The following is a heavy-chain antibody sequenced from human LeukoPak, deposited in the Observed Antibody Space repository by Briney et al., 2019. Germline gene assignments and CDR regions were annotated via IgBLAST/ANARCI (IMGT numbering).Heavy chain of an antibody. CDR3: AKDGTYSSGWFDY. Sequence: GGSLRLSCAASGFTFSSYGMHWVRQAPGKGLEWVAVISYDGSNKYYADSVKGQFTISRDNSKNTLYLQMNSLRAEDTAVYYCAKDGTYSSGWFDYWGQGTLVTVSS. J-gene: IGHJ4*02. CDR2: ISYDGSNK. V-gene: IGHV3-30*18. CDR1: GFTFSSYG. D-gene: IGHD6-19*01.